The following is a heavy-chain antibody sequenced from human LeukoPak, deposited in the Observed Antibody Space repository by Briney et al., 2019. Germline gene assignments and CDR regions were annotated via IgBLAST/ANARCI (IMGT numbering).Heavy chain of an antibody. Sequence: ASVKVSCKASGYTFTGYYMHWVRQAPGQGLEWMGWINPNSDGTNYAQKFQGRVTMTRDTSISTAYMELSRLRSDDTAVYYCARVGSSGWYFSDYWGQGTLVTVSS. D-gene: IGHD6-19*01. J-gene: IGHJ4*02. V-gene: IGHV1-2*02. CDR3: ARVGSSGWYFSDY. CDR1: GYTFTGYY. CDR2: INPNSDGT.